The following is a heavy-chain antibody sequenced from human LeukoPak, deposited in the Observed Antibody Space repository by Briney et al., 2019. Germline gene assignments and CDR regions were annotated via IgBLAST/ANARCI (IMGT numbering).Heavy chain of an antibody. Sequence: ALVKVSCKASGYTFTGYYMHWVRQAPGQGLEWMGWISALNDYTNRPQKFHGRITMTTDRSTSTAYLELTSLKSDDTAVYFCARDSPRLYATGWSDFWGQGTLVTVSS. CDR3: ARDSPRLYATGWSDF. V-gene: IGHV1-18*04. D-gene: IGHD2-8*01. CDR1: GYTFTGYY. J-gene: IGHJ5*01. CDR2: ISALNDYT.